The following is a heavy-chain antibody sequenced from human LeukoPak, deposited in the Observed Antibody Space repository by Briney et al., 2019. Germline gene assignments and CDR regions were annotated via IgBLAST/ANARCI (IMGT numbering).Heavy chain of an antibody. D-gene: IGHD3-10*01. CDR3: ARGYYGSGSYYVLDY. CDR1: GYTFTGYY. Sequence: ASVKVSCKASGYTFTGYYMRWVRQAPGQGLEWMGRINPNSGGTNYAQKFQGRVTMTRDTSISTAYMELSRLRSDDTAVYYCARGYYGSGSYYVLDYWGQGTLVTVSS. V-gene: IGHV1-2*06. J-gene: IGHJ4*02. CDR2: INPNSGGT.